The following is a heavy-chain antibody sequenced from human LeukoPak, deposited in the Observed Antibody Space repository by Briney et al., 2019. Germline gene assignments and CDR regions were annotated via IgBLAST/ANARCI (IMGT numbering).Heavy chain of an antibody. Sequence: SETLSLTCTVSGGSISSGDYYWSWIRQPPGKGLEWIGYIYYSGSTYYNPSLKRRVTISVDTSKNQFSLKLSSVTAADTAVYYCARDADYGDCTIDYWGQGTLVTVSS. CDR3: ARDADYGDCTIDY. J-gene: IGHJ4*02. CDR2: IYYSGST. CDR1: GGSISSGDYY. V-gene: IGHV4-30-4*08. D-gene: IGHD4-17*01.